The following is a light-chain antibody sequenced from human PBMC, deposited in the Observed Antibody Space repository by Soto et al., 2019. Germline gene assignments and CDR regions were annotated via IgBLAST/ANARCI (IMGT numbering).Light chain of an antibody. V-gene: IGLV1-40*01. CDR2: GNS. CDR1: SSNIGAGYD. CDR3: QSSDSSLSVV. J-gene: IGLJ2*01. Sequence: QSVLTQPPSVSGAPGQRVTISCTGSSSNIGAGYDVHWYQQLPGTAPKLLIYGNSNRPSGVPDRFSGSKSGTSASLAITGLEAEDEADYYCQSSDSSLSVVFGGGPKLTVL.